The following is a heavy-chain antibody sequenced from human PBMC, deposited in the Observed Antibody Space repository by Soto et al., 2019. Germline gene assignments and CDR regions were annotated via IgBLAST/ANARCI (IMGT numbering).Heavy chain of an antibody. D-gene: IGHD2-15*01. CDR3: ARDPRYCSGGSCYVGYFQH. J-gene: IGHJ1*01. Sequence: GASVKVSCKASGYTFTSYGISWVRQAPGQGLEWMGWISAYNGNTNYAQKLQGRVTMTTDTSTSTAYMELRSLRSDDTAVYYCARDPRYCSGGSCYVGYFQHWGQGTLVTVSS. V-gene: IGHV1-18*01. CDR1: GYTFTSYG. CDR2: ISAYNGNT.